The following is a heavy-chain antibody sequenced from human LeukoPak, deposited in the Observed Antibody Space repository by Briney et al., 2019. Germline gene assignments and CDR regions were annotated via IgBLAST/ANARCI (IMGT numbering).Heavy chain of an antibody. Sequence: GGSLRLSCAASGFSFKSYGMHWVRQTPGKGLEWVAVISFDGSNKYHADSVRGRFTISRDNSKNTLHLQMSSLRAEDTAVYYCAKDLGAGGGSVFDSWGQGTLVTVSS. D-gene: IGHD3-10*01. V-gene: IGHV3-30*18. CDR1: GFSFKSYG. J-gene: IGHJ4*02. CDR3: AKDLGAGGGSVFDS. CDR2: ISFDGSNK.